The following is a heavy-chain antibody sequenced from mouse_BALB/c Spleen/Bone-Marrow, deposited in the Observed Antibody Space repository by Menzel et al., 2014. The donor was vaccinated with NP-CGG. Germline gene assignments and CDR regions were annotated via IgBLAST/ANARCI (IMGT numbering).Heavy chain of an antibody. Sequence: EVKLVESGPGLVKPSQSLSPTCTVTGYSITSDYAWNWIRLFPGNKLEWMGYISYSGSTSYNPSLKSRISITRDTSKNQFFLQLNSVTTEDTATYYCARGGARATGWFAYWGQGTLVTVSA. CDR1: GYSITSDYA. J-gene: IGHJ3*01. CDR2: ISYSGST. V-gene: IGHV3-2*02. D-gene: IGHD3-1*01. CDR3: ARGGARATGWFAY.